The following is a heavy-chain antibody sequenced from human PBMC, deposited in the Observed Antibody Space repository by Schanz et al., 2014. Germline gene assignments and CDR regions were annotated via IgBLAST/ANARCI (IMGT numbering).Heavy chain of an antibody. CDR1: GFTFSTYA. J-gene: IGHJ6*02. D-gene: IGHD1-1*01. CDR2: ISGSGGDT. Sequence: EVQLVESGGGLVQPGGSLRLSCAASGFTFSTYAMNWVRQAPGKGLEWVSGISGSGGDTYYVDSVKGRFTISRDNSKNTLYLQMNSLRDEDTAMYYCARRVPYSFGLDVWGQGATVTVSS. CDR3: ARRVPYSFGLDV. V-gene: IGHV3-23*04.